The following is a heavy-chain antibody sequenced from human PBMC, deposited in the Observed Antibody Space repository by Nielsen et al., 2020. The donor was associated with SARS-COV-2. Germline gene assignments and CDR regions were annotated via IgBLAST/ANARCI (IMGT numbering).Heavy chain of an antibody. CDR3: ARDRGWKLGIADY. Sequence: GGSLRLSCAASGFTFSSYSMNWVRQAPGKGLEWVAVIWHDASKKNYASSVEGRFTISRDNSKNTVALQMDSLRAEDTAVYYCARDRGWKLGIADYWGQGTLVTVSS. CDR2: IWHDASKK. CDR1: GFTFSSYS. J-gene: IGHJ4*02. V-gene: IGHV3-33*08. D-gene: IGHD3-10*01.